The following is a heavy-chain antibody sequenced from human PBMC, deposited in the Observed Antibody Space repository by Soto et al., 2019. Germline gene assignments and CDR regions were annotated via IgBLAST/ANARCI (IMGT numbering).Heavy chain of an antibody. CDR1: GYTFTGYY. CDR3: ARSHSSGWYYFDY. CDR2: INPNSGGT. Sequence: ASVKVSCKASGYTFTGYYMHWVRQAPGQGLEWMGWINPNSGGTNYAQKFQGWVTMTRDTSISIAYMELSRLRSDDTAVYYCARSHSSGWYYFDYWGQGTLVTVSS. D-gene: IGHD6-19*01. J-gene: IGHJ4*02. V-gene: IGHV1-2*04.